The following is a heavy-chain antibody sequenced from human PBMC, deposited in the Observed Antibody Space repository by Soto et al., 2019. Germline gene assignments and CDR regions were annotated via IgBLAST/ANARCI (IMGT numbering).Heavy chain of an antibody. CDR3: ARVDQKRWLQFDY. V-gene: IGHV4-59*01. D-gene: IGHD5-12*01. J-gene: IGHJ4*02. CDR1: GGSISSYY. Sequence: PSETLSLTCTVSGGSISSYYWSWIRQPPGKGLEWIGYIYYSGSTNYNPSLKSRVTISVDTSKNQFSLKLSSVTAADTAVYYCARVDQKRWLQFDYWGQGTLVTVSS. CDR2: IYYSGST.